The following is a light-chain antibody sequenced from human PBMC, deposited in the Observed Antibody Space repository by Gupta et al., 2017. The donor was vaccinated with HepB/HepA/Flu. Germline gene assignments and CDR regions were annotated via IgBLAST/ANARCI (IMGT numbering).Light chain of an antibody. CDR3: AAWDASLNEVV. CDR2: NND. CDR1: SSNIATNT. J-gene: IGLJ2*01. V-gene: IGLV1-44*01. Sequence: SFSGSSSNIATNTVNWYQQLPGMAPKLLINNNDQRPSGLPDRFSGSKSGTSASLAISRVQSGDEADYYWAAWDASLNEVVFGGGTKVTVL.